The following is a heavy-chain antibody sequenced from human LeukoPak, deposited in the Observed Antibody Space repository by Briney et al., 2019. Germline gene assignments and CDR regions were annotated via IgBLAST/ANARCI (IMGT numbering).Heavy chain of an antibody. Sequence: GRSLRLSCAASGFTFSSYAMHWVRQAPGKGLEWVAVISYDGSNKYYADSVKGRFTISRDNPKNTLYLQMNSLRAEDTAVYYCARDGIVGATRGNWFDPWGQGTLVTVSS. CDR3: ARDGIVGATRGNWFDP. CDR1: GFTFSSYA. V-gene: IGHV3-30*04. J-gene: IGHJ5*02. CDR2: ISYDGSNK. D-gene: IGHD1-26*01.